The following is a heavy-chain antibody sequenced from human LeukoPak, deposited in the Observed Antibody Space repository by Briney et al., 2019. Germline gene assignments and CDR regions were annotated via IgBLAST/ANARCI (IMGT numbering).Heavy chain of an antibody. CDR2: IDSSSSYI. CDR1: GFTFSSYA. CDR3: ARGPHGGFVIIPTEF. V-gene: IGHV3-21*01. J-gene: IGHJ4*02. D-gene: IGHD3-3*01. Sequence: GGSLRLSCAASGFTFSSYAMNWVRQAPGKGLEWVSSIDSSSSYIYYADSVKGRFTIPRANAKNSLFLQMNSLGAEDTAVYYCARGPHGGFVIIPTEFWGQGTLVTVSS.